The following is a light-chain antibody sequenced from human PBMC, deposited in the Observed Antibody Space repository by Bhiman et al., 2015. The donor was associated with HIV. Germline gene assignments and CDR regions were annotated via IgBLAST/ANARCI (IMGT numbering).Light chain of an antibody. J-gene: IGLJ1*01. CDR2: TNN. V-gene: IGLV1-40*01. Sequence: QSVLTQPPSVSGAPGQRVTISCTGNSSNIGAGYDVHWYQQIPGTAPKLLIYTNNQRPSGIPDRFSGSKSGTSASLAITGLQAEDEADYFCQSYDDSLSAYVFGSGTKVTVL. CDR1: SSNIGAGYD. CDR3: QSYDDSLSAYV.